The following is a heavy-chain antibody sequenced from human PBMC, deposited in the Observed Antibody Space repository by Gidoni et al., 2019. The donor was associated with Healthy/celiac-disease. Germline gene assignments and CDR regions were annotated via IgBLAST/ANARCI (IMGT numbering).Heavy chain of an antibody. CDR2: ISWNSGSI. D-gene: IGHD6-13*01. CDR1: GFTFDDYA. V-gene: IGHV3-9*01. Sequence: EVQLVESGGGLVQPGRSLRLSCAASGFTFDDYAMHWVRQAPGKGLEWVSGISWNSGSIGYADSVKGRFTISRDNAKNSLYLQMNSLRAEDTALYYCAKDMYSSSWNPNFDYWGQGTLVTVSS. CDR3: AKDMYSSSWNPNFDY. J-gene: IGHJ4*02.